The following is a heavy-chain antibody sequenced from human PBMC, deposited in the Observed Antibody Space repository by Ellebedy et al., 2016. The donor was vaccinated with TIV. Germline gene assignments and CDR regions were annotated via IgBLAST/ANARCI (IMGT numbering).Heavy chain of an antibody. CDR1: GGTFSSYA. CDR3: ARDRGRGGGP. Sequence: SVKVSXXASGGTFSSYAISWVRQAPGQGLEWMGGIIPIFGTANYAQKFQGRVTITADESTSTAYMELSSLRSEDTAVYYCARDRGRGGGPWGQGTLVTVSS. J-gene: IGHJ4*02. D-gene: IGHD4-23*01. V-gene: IGHV1-69*13. CDR2: IIPIFGTA.